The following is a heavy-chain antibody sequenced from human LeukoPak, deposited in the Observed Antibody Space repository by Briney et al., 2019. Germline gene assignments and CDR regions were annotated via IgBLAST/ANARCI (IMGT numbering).Heavy chain of an antibody. J-gene: IGHJ5*02. Sequence: HPERSLRLSCAASGFTFSSYGMHWVRQAPGKGLEWVAVIWYDGSNKYYADSVKGRFTISRDNSKNTLYLQMNSLRAEDTAVYYCARDSDYYGSGSYSPYNWFDPWGQGTLVTVSS. V-gene: IGHV3-33*01. CDR1: GFTFSSYG. D-gene: IGHD3-10*01. CDR3: ARDSDYYGSGSYSPYNWFDP. CDR2: IWYDGSNK.